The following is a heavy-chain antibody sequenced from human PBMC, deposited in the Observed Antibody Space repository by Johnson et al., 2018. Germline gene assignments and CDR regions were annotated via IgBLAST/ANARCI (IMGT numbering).Heavy chain of an antibody. D-gene: IGHD5-24*01. CDR1: GYSFTIYG. CDR2: MNPNGDNA. V-gene: IGHV1-8*01. CDR3: AGGRDGYHFLSAFDI. Sequence: QVQLVQSGAEVKKPGASVKVSCKASGYSFTIYGIHWVRQAAGQGLEWMGWMNPNGDNAGYAQKFQGRVSMTRNTSMNTAYMELNSLRSEDTAVYYCAGGRDGYHFLSAFDIWGQWTMVTVSS. J-gene: IGHJ3*02.